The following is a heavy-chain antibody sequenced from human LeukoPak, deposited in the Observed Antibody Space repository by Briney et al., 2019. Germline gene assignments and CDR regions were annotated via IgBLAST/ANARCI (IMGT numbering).Heavy chain of an antibody. D-gene: IGHD6-6*01. Sequence: ASVKVSCKASGYTFAGYYIHWVRQAPGQGLEWMGWINPNSGGTNYAQKFQGRVTMTRDTSISTAYMELSRLRPDDTAVYYCARVSPGSSSGDFDYWGQGTLVTVSP. CDR2: INPNSGGT. CDR1: GYTFAGYY. V-gene: IGHV1-2*02. CDR3: ARVSPGSSSGDFDY. J-gene: IGHJ4*02.